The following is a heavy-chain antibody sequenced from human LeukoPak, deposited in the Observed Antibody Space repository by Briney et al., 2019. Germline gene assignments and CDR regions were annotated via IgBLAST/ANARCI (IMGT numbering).Heavy chain of an antibody. CDR2: ILYNGRTT. Sequence: PSETPSLTCTVSGGSLSPYYWSWIRQAPGKGLQWIGYILYNGRTTNYNPSLKSRATILVDTSNNQFSLKLNSVTAADTAVYYCARVGDWNDLVYWGQGILVTVSS. J-gene: IGHJ4*02. D-gene: IGHD1-1*01. CDR3: ARVGDWNDLVY. V-gene: IGHV4-59*01. CDR1: GGSLSPYY.